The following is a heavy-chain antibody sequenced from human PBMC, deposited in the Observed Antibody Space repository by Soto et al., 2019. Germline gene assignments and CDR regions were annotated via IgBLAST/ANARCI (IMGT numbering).Heavy chain of an antibody. V-gene: IGHV4-39*01. CDR3: ARHTNLVYGSGEIDY. D-gene: IGHD3-10*01. J-gene: IGHJ4*02. CDR1: GGSISSSSYY. CDR2: IYYSGST. Sequence: QLQLQESGPGLVKPSETLSLTCTVSGGSISSSSYYWGWIRQPPGKGLEWIGSIYYSGSTYYNPSLKSRVTISVDTSKNQFSLKLSSVTAADTAVYYCARHTNLVYGSGEIDYWGQGTLVTVSS.